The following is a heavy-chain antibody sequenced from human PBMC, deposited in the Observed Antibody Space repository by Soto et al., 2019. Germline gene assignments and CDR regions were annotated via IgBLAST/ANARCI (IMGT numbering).Heavy chain of an antibody. Sequence: GGSLRLSCAASGFTFSSYSMNWVRQAPGKGLEWVSYISSSSSTIYYADSVKGRFTISRDNAKNSLYLQMNSLRAEDTAVYYCARDLCSGGSCYVFDYWGQGTLVTVSS. CDR3: ARDLCSGGSCYVFDY. J-gene: IGHJ4*02. CDR2: ISSSSSTI. V-gene: IGHV3-48*01. D-gene: IGHD2-15*01. CDR1: GFTFSSYS.